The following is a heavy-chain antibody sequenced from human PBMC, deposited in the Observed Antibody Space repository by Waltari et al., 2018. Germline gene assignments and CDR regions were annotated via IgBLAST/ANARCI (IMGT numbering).Heavy chain of an antibody. CDR3: AREEVGRYYYYYYMDV. D-gene: IGHD2-15*01. Sequence: QLQLQESGPGLVKPSETLSLTCTVSGGSISSSSSYWGWIRQPPGKGLEWIGSIYYSGSTYYNPSLKSRVTISVDTSKNQFSLKLSSVTAADTAVYYCAREEVGRYYYYYYMDVWGKGTTVTISS. CDR1: GGSISSSSSY. V-gene: IGHV4-39*07. CDR2: IYYSGST. J-gene: IGHJ6*03.